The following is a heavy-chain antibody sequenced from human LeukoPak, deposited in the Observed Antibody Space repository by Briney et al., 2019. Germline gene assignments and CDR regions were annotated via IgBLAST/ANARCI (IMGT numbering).Heavy chain of an antibody. CDR3: ARFTSGYYGYFDY. CDR1: GYTFTGYY. J-gene: IGHJ4*02. CDR2: INPYSGDT. V-gene: IGHV1-2*02. Sequence: ASVKVSCKASGYTFTGYYMHWARQAPGQGLEWMAWINPYSGDTNYAQKFQGRVTMTRDTSISTAYMELSRLRSDDTAVYYCARFTSGYYGYFDYWGQGTLVTVSS. D-gene: IGHD3-22*01.